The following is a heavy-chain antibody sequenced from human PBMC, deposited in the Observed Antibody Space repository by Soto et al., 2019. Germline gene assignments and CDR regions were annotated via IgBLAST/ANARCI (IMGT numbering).Heavy chain of an antibody. CDR1: GYTFTSYY. D-gene: IGHD3-3*01. Sequence: QVQLVQSGAEVKKPGASVKVSCKASGYTFTSYYMHWVRQAPGQGLEWMGIINPSGGSTSYAQKFQGRVTMTRDTSTSTVYMELSSLRSEDTAVYYCARDFWSGYHHPGFYDYYGMDVWGQGTTVTVSS. V-gene: IGHV1-46*01. J-gene: IGHJ6*02. CDR2: INPSGGST. CDR3: ARDFWSGYHHPGFYDYYGMDV.